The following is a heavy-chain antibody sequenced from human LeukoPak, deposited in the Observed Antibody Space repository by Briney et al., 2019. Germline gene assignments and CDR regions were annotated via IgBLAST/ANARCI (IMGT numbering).Heavy chain of an antibody. D-gene: IGHD6-19*01. CDR1: GFTFSSYW. Sequence: PGGPLRLSCAASGFTFSSYWMSWVRQAPGTGLEWVANIEQDGSDTYYVDSVKGRFTISRDDAKNSLYLQMNSLRAEDTAGYYCARGRYTSGWYPDYFDYWGQGTLVTVSS. J-gene: IGHJ4*02. CDR3: ARGRYTSGWYPDYFDY. V-gene: IGHV3-7*04. CDR2: IEQDGSDT.